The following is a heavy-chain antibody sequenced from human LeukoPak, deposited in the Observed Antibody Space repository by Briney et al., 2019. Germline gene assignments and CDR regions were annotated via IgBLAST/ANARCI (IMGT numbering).Heavy chain of an antibody. CDR2: IYYTGNT. D-gene: IGHD1-26*01. CDR3: ARLGGATSPFGY. J-gene: IGHJ4*02. CDR1: GGSISSYY. V-gene: IGHV4-59*08. Sequence: SEPLSLTCTVSGGSISSYYWSWIRQPAGKGLEWIGYIYYTGNTNYNPSLKSRVTISVDTSKNQFSLNLSSVTAADTAIYYCARLGGATSPFGYWGQGTLVTVSS.